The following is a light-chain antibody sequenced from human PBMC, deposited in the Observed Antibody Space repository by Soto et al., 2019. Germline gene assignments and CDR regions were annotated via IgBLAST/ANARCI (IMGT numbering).Light chain of an antibody. J-gene: IGKJ1*01. Sequence: EIVLTQSPGTLSLSPGERATISCRASQSVSSSYLAWYQQKPGQAPRLLIYGASSRATGIPDSFSGSGSGTDFTLTIIRLEPEDFAVYYCQQYGSSPTFGQGTKVEIK. V-gene: IGKV3-20*01. CDR2: GAS. CDR1: QSVSSSY. CDR3: QQYGSSPT.